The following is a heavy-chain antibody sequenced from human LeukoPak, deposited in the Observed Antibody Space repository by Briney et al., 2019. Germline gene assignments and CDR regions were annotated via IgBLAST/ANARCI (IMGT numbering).Heavy chain of an antibody. J-gene: IGHJ6*02. CDR2: ISYSGST. D-gene: IGHD6-19*01. CDR1: SGSISGYY. CDR3: ARHLAVAGDHYYYGMDV. V-gene: IGHV4-59*08. Sequence: SETLSLTCTVSSGSISGYYWSWIRQPPGKGLEWVGYISYSGSTNYNPSLKSRVTISVDTSKNQFSLKLSSVTAADTAVYYCARHLAVAGDHYYYGMDVWGQGTTVTVSS.